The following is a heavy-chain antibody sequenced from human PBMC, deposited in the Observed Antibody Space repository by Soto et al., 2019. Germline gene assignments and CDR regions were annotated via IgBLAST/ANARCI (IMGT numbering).Heavy chain of an antibody. CDR2: IYYSGSS. CDR1: VFSIIIGDYY. J-gene: IGHJ4*02. V-gene: IGHV4-30-4*01. Sequence: SETXSLTCTFSVFSIIIGDYYLSWIRQPPGNVLDWIGYIYYSGSSYYNPSLKSRFTISVDTSKNQFSLKLSSVTAADTAVYYCARRMDHNLKYGDYTSYYFDYWGQGTLVTVSS. CDR3: ARRMDHNLKYGDYTSYYFDY. D-gene: IGHD4-17*01.